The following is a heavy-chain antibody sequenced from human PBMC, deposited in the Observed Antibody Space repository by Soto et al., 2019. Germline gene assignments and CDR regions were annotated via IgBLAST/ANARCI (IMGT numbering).Heavy chain of an antibody. Sequence: EVQLLESGGGLVQPGGSLRLSCAASGFTFSSYAMSWVRQAPGKGLEWASAISGSGGSTYYADSVKGRFTISRDNSKNALYLQLNSLRAEDTAVYYCAKGALGYCSSTSCPEWLAHFDYWGQGTLVAVSS. CDR3: AKGALGYCSSTSCPEWLAHFDY. V-gene: IGHV3-23*01. D-gene: IGHD2-2*01. CDR2: ISGSGGST. CDR1: GFTFSSYA. J-gene: IGHJ4*02.